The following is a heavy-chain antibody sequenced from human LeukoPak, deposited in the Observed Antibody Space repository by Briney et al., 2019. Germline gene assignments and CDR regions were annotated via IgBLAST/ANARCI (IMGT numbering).Heavy chain of an antibody. CDR1: GGSISSGDYY. CDR3: ASSGPLGDYYYYGMDV. Sequence: SETLSLTCTVSGGSISSGDYYWSWIRQPPGKGLEWIGYIYYSGSTYYNPSLKSRVTISVDTSKNQFSLKLSSVTAADTAVYYCASSGPLGDYYYYGMDVWGQGTTVTVSS. V-gene: IGHV4-30-4*02. CDR2: IYYSGST. D-gene: IGHD1-26*01. J-gene: IGHJ6*02.